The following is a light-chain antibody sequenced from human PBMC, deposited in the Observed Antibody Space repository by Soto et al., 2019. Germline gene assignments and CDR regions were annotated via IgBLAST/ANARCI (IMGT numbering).Light chain of an antibody. J-gene: IGKJ2*01. V-gene: IGKV1-33*01. CDR1: QDISNY. Sequence: DIQMTQSPSSLSASVGDRVTITCQASQDISNYLNWYQQKPGKAPKLLIYDASNLETGVASRFSGSGSGTDFTSTISSLQPEDIATHYCHQYDNLPYTFGQGTKLEI. CDR3: HQYDNLPYT. CDR2: DAS.